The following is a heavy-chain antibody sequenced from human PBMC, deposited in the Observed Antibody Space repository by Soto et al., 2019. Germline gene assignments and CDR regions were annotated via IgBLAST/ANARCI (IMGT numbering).Heavy chain of an antibody. D-gene: IGHD3-16*01. CDR2: IIPIFGTA. CDR3: ARDLGEDTTWGNWFDP. CDR1: GGTFSSYA. V-gene: IGHV1-69*01. Sequence: QVQLMQSGAEVKKPGSSVKVSCKASGGTFSSYAISWVRQAPGQGLEWMGGIIPIFGTANYAQKFQGRVTITADESTSTAYMELSSLRSEDTAVYYCARDLGEDTTWGNWFDPWGQGTLVTVSS. J-gene: IGHJ5*02.